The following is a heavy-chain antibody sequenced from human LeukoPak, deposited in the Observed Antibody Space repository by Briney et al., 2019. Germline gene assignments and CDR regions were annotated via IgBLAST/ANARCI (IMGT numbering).Heavy chain of an antibody. CDR1: GFTFSSYG. V-gene: IGHV3-33*01. CDR2: IYYDGSNK. CDR3: ARGSQGIASAKDY. Sequence: GGSLRLSCGASGFTFSSYGMHWVRQAPGKGLEWVAIIYYDGSNKYYADSVKGRFTISRDNSKNMVYLQMNSLRAEDTAVYFCARGSQGIASAKDYWGPGTLVTVSS. J-gene: IGHJ4*02. D-gene: IGHD6-13*01.